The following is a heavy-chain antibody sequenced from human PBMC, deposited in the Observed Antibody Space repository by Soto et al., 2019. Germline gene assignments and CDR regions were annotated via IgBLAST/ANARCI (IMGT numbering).Heavy chain of an antibody. J-gene: IGHJ4*02. V-gene: IGHV1-69*13. CDR2: IIPNIGTA. Sequence: ASVKVSCKASGDTFSSYAISWVRQAPGQGLEWMGGIIPNIGTANYAQKFQGRVTITADESTSTAYMELSSLRSEDTAVYYCAVGPCIVLMVYFRYWGQGTLVTVSS. CDR3: AVGPCIVLMVYFRY. CDR1: GDTFSSYA. D-gene: IGHD2-8*01.